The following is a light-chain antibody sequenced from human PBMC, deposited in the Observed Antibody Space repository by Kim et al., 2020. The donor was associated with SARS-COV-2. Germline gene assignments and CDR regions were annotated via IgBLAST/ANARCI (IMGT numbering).Light chain of an antibody. CDR2: WAS. CDR3: QQYYSTPPS. CDR1: QTVLYNSNNKNY. V-gene: IGKV4-1*01. J-gene: IGKJ2*03. Sequence: RPPLNCKSSQTVLYNSNNKNYLAWYQQKPGQAPKLLIYWASIRESGVSDRFSGSGSETDFTLTISSLQAEDVAVYYCQQYYSTPPSFGQGTKLEI.